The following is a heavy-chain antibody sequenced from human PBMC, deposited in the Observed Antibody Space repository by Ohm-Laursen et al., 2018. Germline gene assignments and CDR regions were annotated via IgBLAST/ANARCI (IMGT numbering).Heavy chain of an antibody. CDR2: INTSGTT. J-gene: IGHJ4*02. V-gene: IGHV4-4*07. CDR3: SGGGF. CDR1: GGSINSNY. Sequence: PSQTLSLTCTVSGGSINSNYWSWIRQTAGKGLEWIGRINTSGTTNYNPSLQSRVTMSVDTSKNQFSLNLSSVTAADTAVYYCSGGGFWGQGTLVTVSS.